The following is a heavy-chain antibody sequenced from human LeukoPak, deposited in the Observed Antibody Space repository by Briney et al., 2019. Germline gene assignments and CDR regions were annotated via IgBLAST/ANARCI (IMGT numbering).Heavy chain of an antibody. V-gene: IGHV3-33*06. D-gene: IGHD3-16*01. CDR3: AKAGQRSYAEAFDS. Sequence: PGGSLRLSCAASGSSPNNYAMHWVRQAPGKGLEWVAVIWHDGLNKFYADFLKGRFTISRDFSKDTVYLQMSGLTVADTAVYYCAKAGQRSYAEAFDSWGQGTLVTVSS. J-gene: IGHJ4*02. CDR1: GSSPNNYA. CDR2: IWHDGLNK.